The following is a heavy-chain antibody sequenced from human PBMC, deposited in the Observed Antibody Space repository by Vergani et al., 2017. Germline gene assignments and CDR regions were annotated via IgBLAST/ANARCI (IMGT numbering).Heavy chain of an antibody. CDR1: GDSISSNNC. CDR2: ICHTEDT. J-gene: IGHJ6*02. CDR3: AKANPRNSGYDYLYYYHAMDV. D-gene: IGHD5-12*01. Sequence: QVQLQESGPGLVKPPGTLSLTCAVSGDSISSNNCWTWVRQPPGKGLEWIGEICHTEDTKYSPSLKSRVTVSVDESRNLFSLRLNSVTAADTAVYYCAKANPRNSGYDYLYYYHAMDVWGQGTTVTVSS. V-gene: IGHV4-4*03.